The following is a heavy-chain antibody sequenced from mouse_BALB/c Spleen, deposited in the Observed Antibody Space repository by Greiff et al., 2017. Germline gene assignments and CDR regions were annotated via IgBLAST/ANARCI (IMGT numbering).Heavy chain of an antibody. J-gene: IGHJ1*01. CDR2: INPGSGGT. CDR3: ARRALQNWYLDV. Sequence: QVQLQQSGAELVRPGTSVKVSCKASGYAFTNYLIEWVKQRPGQGLEWIGVINPGSGGTNYNEKFKGKATLTADKSSSTAYMQLSSLTSDDSAVYFCARRALQNWYLDVWGAGTADTVSS. CDR1: GYAFTNYL. V-gene: IGHV1-54*01. D-gene: IGHD1-1*01.